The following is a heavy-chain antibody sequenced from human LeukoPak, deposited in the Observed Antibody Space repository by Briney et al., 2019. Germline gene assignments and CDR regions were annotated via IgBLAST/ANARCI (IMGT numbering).Heavy chain of an antibody. Sequence: PSETLSLTCTVSGGSIRSYYWSWIRQPPGKGLEWIGYTYYSGSTKYNPSLKSRVTISIHTSKNQFSLKLSSVTAADTAVYYCARAPYSGSYPDYWGQGTLVTVSS. J-gene: IGHJ4*02. V-gene: IGHV4-59*01. CDR3: ARAPYSGSYPDY. D-gene: IGHD1-26*01. CDR2: TYYSGST. CDR1: GGSIRSYY.